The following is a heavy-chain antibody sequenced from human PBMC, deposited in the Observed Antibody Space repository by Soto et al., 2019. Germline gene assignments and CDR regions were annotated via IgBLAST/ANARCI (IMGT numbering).Heavy chain of an antibody. Sequence: NPSETLSLTCAVYGGSFSGYYWSRIRQPPGKGLEWIGEINHSGSTNYNPSLKSRVTISVDTSKNQFSLKLSSVTAAGTAVYYCARGSLNSYDFWSGFPSHYYYYGMDVWGQGTTVTVSS. V-gene: IGHV4-34*01. CDR1: GGSFSGYY. J-gene: IGHJ6*02. D-gene: IGHD3-3*01. CDR2: INHSGST. CDR3: ARGSLNSYDFWSGFPSHYYYYGMDV.